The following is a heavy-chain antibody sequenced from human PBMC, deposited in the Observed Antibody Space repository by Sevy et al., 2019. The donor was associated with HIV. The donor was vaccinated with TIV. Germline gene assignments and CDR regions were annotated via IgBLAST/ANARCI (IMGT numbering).Heavy chain of an antibody. D-gene: IGHD6-19*01. J-gene: IGHJ4*02. CDR1: GFSVSSHA. V-gene: IGHV3-30*04. Sequence: GGSLRLSCAASGFSVSSHAMHWVRQAPGKGLEWVALLSYDGSTQYYADSVKGRFSISRDNSKNILYLQMNSLRPADTALYYCTRDAGYSVGWYPSNYWGQGTLVTVSS. CDR2: LSYDGSTQ. CDR3: TRDAGYSVGWYPSNY.